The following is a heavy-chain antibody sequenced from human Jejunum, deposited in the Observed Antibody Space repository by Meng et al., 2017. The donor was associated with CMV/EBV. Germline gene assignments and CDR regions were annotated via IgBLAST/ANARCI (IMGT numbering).Heavy chain of an antibody. Sequence: QVQLQESGPGLVTPSETLSLTCTVSGDSMNTRTYYWAWIRQSPGKGLEWIGNIFYTGSTYLNPSLQSRLRLSIDTSKNHFSLNLTSVTAADTAVHFCARSYYDTVGYYFAHWGPGTLVTVSS. J-gene: IGHJ4*02. CDR3: ARSYYDTVGYYFAH. D-gene: IGHD3-22*01. CDR1: GDSMNTRTYY. V-gene: IGHV4-39*02. CDR2: IFYTGST.